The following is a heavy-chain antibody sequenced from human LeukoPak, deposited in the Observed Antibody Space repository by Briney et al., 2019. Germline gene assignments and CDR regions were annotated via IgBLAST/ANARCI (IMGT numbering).Heavy chain of an antibody. J-gene: IGHJ4*02. CDR2: INPNSGVT. CDR3: AREGFCRGGNCPVAY. V-gene: IGHV1-2*02. CDR1: GYTFTGYY. Sequence: ASVKVSCKASGYTFTGYYMHWVRQAPGQGLEWMGWINPNSGVTKYAQKFQGRVTMTSDTSISTAYMELSRLRSDDTALYYCAREGFCRGGNCPVAYWGQGTLVTVSS. D-gene: IGHD2-15*01.